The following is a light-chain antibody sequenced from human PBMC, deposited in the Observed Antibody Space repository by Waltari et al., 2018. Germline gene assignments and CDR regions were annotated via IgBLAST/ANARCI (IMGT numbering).Light chain of an antibody. CDR3: QTWDSTYVV. Sequence: SYELTQPPSVPVSSGQTANVSCSGNHLGDKYGCWYHQKPGHSPVLVIYQDVKRPSGIHERFCGFIAGNTATLTISGTQAMDEADYYCQTWDSTYVVFGGGTTLTVL. J-gene: IGLJ2*01. CDR1: HLGDKY. CDR2: QDV. V-gene: IGLV3-1*01.